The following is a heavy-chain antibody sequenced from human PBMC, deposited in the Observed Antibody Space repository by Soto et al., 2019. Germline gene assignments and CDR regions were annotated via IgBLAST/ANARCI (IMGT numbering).Heavy chain of an antibody. V-gene: IGHV4-34*01. CDR3: ARGTSITMIVVRPPWFDP. D-gene: IGHD3-22*01. Sequence: SETLSLTCAVYGGSFSGYYWSWIRQPPGKGLEWIGEINHSGSTNYNPSLKSRVTISVDTSKNQFSLKLSSVTAADTAVYYCARGTSITMIVVRPPWFDPWGQGTLVTVSS. J-gene: IGHJ5*02. CDR1: GGSFSGYY. CDR2: INHSGST.